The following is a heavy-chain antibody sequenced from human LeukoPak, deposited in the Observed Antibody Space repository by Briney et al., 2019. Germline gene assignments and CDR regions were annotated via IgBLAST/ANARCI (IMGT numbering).Heavy chain of an antibody. CDR2: IYSGGST. V-gene: IGHV3-66*02. D-gene: IGHD4-23*01. CDR3: ARGRVRFYGGNSGVMVDY. CDR1: GFTVSSNY. Sequence: PGGSLRLSCAASGFTVSSNYMSWVRQAPGKGLEWVSVIYSGGSTYYADSVKGRFTISRDNSKNTLYLQMNSLRAEDTAVYYCARGRVRFYGGNSGVMVDYWGQGTLVTVSS. J-gene: IGHJ4*02.